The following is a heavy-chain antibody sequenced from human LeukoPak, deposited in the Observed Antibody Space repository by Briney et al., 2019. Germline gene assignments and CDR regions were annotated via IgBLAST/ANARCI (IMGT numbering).Heavy chain of an antibody. J-gene: IGHJ4*02. CDR2: IYYSGST. CDR3: AKMDTAMCTH. Sequence: PSETLSLTCTVSGGSISSGGYYWSWIRQHPGKGLEWIGYIYYSGSTYYNPSLKSRVTISVDTSKKQFSLKLRSVTAADTAVYYCAKMDTAMCTHWGQGTLVTVSS. CDR1: GGSISSGGYY. D-gene: IGHD5-18*01. V-gene: IGHV4-31*03.